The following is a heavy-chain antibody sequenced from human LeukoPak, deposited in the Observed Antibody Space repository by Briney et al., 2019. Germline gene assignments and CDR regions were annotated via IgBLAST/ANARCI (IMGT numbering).Heavy chain of an antibody. CDR1: GFTFSGSA. CDR2: IRSKTNNYAT. V-gene: IGHV3-73*01. Sequence: GGSLRLSCAASGFTFSGSAMHWVRQASGKGLEWVGRIRSKTNNYATAYAASVKDSFTISRDDSTNTAYLQMNSLKTEDTAVYYCVRHAASGGSGVDHWGQGTLVTVSS. J-gene: IGHJ4*02. CDR3: VRHAASGGSGVDH. D-gene: IGHD3-10*01.